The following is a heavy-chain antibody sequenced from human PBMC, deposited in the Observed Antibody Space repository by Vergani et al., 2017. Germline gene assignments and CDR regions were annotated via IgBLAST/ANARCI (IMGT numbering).Heavy chain of an antibody. V-gene: IGHV4-34*01. CDR3: ARLGSGWYXPDY. CDR2: INHSGST. D-gene: IGHD6-19*01. J-gene: IGHJ4*02. Sequence: QVQLQQWGAGLLKPSETLSLTCAVYGGSFSGYYWSWIRQPPGKGLEWIGEINHSGSTNYNPSLKSRVTISVDTSKNQFSLKLSSVTAADTAVYYCARLGSGWYXPDYWGQGTLVTVSS. CDR1: GGSFSGYY.